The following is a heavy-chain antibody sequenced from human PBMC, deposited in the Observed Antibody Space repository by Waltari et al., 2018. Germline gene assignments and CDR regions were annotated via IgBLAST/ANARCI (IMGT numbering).Heavy chain of an antibody. J-gene: IGHJ5*02. CDR1: GGSLSGYY. CDR3: TRAAAKAVEFTFWLDP. CDR2: THDSGIT. D-gene: IGHD6-13*01. Sequence: QVQLQQWGAGLLKPSETLSLTCGVYGGSLSGYYWSWIRQPPGKGLEWIGETHDSGITNYNPSLKSRLNISMDMSKNQFSLRLSSVTAADTATYFCTRAAAKAVEFTFWLDPWGQGTAVTVSS. V-gene: IGHV4-34*02.